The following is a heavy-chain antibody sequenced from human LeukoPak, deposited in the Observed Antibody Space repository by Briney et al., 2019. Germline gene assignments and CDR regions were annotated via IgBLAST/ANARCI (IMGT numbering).Heavy chain of an antibody. CDR1: GFTFSRYG. V-gene: IGHV3-33*01. J-gene: IGHJ4*02. CDR3: ARPLVGAALDY. Sequence: GGSLRLSCAASGFTFSRYGMHWVRQAPGKGLEWVAVIWYDGSDEYYADSVKGRFTIYRDNSKNTLYLQMNSLRGEDTAVYYCARPLVGAALDYWGQGTLVTVSS. CDR2: IWYDGSDE. D-gene: IGHD1-26*01.